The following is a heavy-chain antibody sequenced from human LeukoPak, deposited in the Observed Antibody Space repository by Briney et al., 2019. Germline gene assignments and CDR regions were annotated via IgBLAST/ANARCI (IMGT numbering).Heavy chain of an antibody. CDR2: INPNSGGT. CDR3: ARDKGNNWFDP. V-gene: IGHV1-2*06. CDR1: GYTFTGYY. J-gene: IGHJ5*02. D-gene: IGHD3-10*01. Sequence: ASVRVSSKASGYTFTGYYMHWVRQAPGQGLEWMGRINPNSGGTNYAQKFQGRVTMTRDTSISTAYMELSRLRSDDTAVYYCARDKGNNWFDPWGQGTLVTVSS.